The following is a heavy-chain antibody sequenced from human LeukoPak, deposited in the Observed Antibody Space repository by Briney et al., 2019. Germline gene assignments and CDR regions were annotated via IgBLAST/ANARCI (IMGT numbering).Heavy chain of an antibody. J-gene: IGHJ4*02. CDR1: GFTFSDYT. CDR2: ISYDGSNK. D-gene: IGHD1-26*01. V-gene: IGHV3-30*04. Sequence: GRSLRLSCAASGFTFSDYTLHWVRQAPGKGLEWVAVISYDGSNKYYADSVKGRFTISRDNAKNSLYLQMHSLRAEDTAVYYCARAPLSGNSYSGSYYPDYWGQGTLVTVSS. CDR3: ARAPLSGNSYSGSYYPDY.